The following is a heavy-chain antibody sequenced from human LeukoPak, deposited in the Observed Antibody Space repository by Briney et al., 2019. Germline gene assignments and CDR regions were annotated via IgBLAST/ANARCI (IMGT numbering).Heavy chain of an antibody. J-gene: IGHJ3*02. CDR3: VRDNYYDSSGSDAFDI. Sequence: GGSLRLSCSASGFTFGSYWMSWVRQSPVKGLEWVANIKQDGSEAYYVDSVKGRFTISRDNGKNSLFLQMDSLRAEDTALYYCVRDNYYDSSGSDAFDIWGQGTMVTVSS. CDR2: IKQDGSEA. CDR1: GFTFGSYW. D-gene: IGHD3-22*01. V-gene: IGHV3-7*01.